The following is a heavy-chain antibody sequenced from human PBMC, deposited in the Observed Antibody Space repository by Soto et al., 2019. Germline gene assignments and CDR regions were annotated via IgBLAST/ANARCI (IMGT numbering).Heavy chain of an antibody. Sequence: SLSLAGPVSGGSNSRGDNYWRWTPPPPGKGLEWIGYIYHSGNTYYNPSLKSRVSISVDTSKNQFSLHLSSATAADTAVYFCARDQYYYESSGYGSSYGLDVWGQGTTVTVSS. CDR2: IYHSGNT. CDR1: GGSNSRGDNY. V-gene: IGHV4-30-4*08. CDR3: ARDQYYYESSGYGSSYGLDV. J-gene: IGHJ6*02. D-gene: IGHD3-22*01.